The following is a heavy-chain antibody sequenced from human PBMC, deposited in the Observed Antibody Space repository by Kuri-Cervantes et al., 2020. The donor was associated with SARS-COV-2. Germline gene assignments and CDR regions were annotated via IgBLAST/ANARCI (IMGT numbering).Heavy chain of an antibody. CDR1: GFTFSSYS. V-gene: IGHV3-30*02. J-gene: IGHJ4*02. D-gene: IGHD1-26*01. Sequence: GESLKISCAASGFTFSSYSMHWVRQAPGKGLEWVAFVRSDGSNKHYTDSVKGRFTISRDNSKSTLYLQMNSLRPEDTAVYYCAKDDGGSFGLFDNWGQGILVTVSS. CDR2: VRSDGSNK. CDR3: AKDDGGSFGLFDN.